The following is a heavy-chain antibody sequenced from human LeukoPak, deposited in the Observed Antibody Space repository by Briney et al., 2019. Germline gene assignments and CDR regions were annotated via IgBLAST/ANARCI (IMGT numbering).Heavy chain of an antibody. Sequence: GGSLRLSCVASGFTFNLYAMTWVRQAPGKGLEWVSVITGSGGGTYYADSVKGRFTISRDNSKNTLYLQMNSLRAEDTAVYYCAKGYYSGTSFDYWGQGTLVTVCS. CDR2: ITGSGGGT. D-gene: IGHD3-10*01. CDR1: GFTFNLYA. V-gene: IGHV3-23*01. CDR3: AKGYYSGTSFDY. J-gene: IGHJ4*02.